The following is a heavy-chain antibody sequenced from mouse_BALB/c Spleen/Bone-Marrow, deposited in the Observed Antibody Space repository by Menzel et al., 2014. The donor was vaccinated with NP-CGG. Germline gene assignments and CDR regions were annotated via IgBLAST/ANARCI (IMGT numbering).Heavy chain of an antibody. CDR2: ISTYSGNT. CDR1: GYTFTAYA. J-gene: IGHJ2*01. D-gene: IGHD1-1*01. Sequence: QVHVKQSGPEVVRPGVSVKLSCKGSGYTFTAYAMHWVKQSHAESLAWIGLISTYSGNTHYNQDFKGKATMTVDKSSSTAYTELARLTSEDSAIYYCARNFYGSSYFDYWGQGTTLTVSS. V-gene: IGHV1-67*01. CDR3: ARNFYGSSYFDY.